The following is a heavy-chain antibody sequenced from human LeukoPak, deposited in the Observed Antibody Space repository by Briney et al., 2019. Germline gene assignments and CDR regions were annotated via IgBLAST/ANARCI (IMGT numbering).Heavy chain of an antibody. V-gene: IGHV4-39*01. J-gene: IGHJ6*03. CDR3: ARPDYYYYYMDV. Sequence: SETLSLTCTVSGGSLSSSSYYWGWIRQPPGKGLEWIGNIYYSGSTYYNPSLKSRVTISVDTSKNQFSLKLSSVTAADTAVYYCARPDYYYYYMDVWGKGTTVTVSS. CDR1: GGSLSSSSYY. CDR2: IYYSGST.